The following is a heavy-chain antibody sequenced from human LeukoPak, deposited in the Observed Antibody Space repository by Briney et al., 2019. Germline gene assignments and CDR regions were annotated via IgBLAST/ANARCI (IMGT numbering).Heavy chain of an antibody. V-gene: IGHV4-38-2*02. CDR2: IYHSGST. J-gene: IGHJ4*02. CDR3: ARDTATSSGYHTFDY. CDR1: GYSISSGYY. Sequence: PSETLSLTCAVSGYSISSGYYWGWIRQPPGKGLEWSGSIYHSGSTSYNPSLKSRVTISVDTTKNQFSLKLSSVTAADTAVYYCARDTATSSGYHTFDYWGQGTLVTVSS. D-gene: IGHD3-22*01.